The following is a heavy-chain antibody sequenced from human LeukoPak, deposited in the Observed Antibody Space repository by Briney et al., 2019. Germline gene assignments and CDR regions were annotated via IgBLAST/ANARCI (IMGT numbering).Heavy chain of an antibody. CDR1: GGSISSGGYS. CDR2: IYHSGST. D-gene: IGHD3-16*01. Sequence: SETLSLTCAVSGGSISSGGYSWSWIRQPPGKGLEWIGYIYHSGSTYYNPSLKSQVTISVDRSKNQFSLKLSSVTAADTAVYYCASDWGIGYYYGMDVWGQGTTVTVSS. J-gene: IGHJ6*02. V-gene: IGHV4-30-2*01. CDR3: ASDWGIGYYYGMDV.